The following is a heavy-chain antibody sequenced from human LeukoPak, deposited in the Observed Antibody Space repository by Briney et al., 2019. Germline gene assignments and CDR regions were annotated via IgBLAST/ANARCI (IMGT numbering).Heavy chain of an antibody. V-gene: IGHV4-61*01. CDR1: GGSVSSGSYY. CDR3: ARDPSGYFNY. J-gene: IGHJ4*02. CDR2: IYDSGST. D-gene: IGHD3-22*01. Sequence: WETLSLTCTVSGGSVSSGSYYWSWIRQPPGKGLEWIGYIYDSGSTNYNPALKSRVTISVDTSKNQFSLKLSSVTAADMAVYYCARDPSGYFNYWGQGTLVADSS.